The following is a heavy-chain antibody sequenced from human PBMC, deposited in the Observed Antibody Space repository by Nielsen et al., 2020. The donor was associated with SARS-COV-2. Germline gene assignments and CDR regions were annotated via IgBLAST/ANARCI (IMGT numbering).Heavy chain of an antibody. CDR1: GFTFSSYG. CDR2: ISYDGSNK. Sequence: GGSLRLSCAASGFTFSSYGMHWVRQAPGKGLEWVAVISYDGSNKYYADSVKGRFTISRDNSKNTLYLQMNSLRAEDTAVYYCARDPRIIEHLLDYWGQGPLVTVSS. CDR3: ARDPRIIEHLLDY. J-gene: IGHJ4*02. D-gene: IGHD2-15*01. V-gene: IGHV3-30*03.